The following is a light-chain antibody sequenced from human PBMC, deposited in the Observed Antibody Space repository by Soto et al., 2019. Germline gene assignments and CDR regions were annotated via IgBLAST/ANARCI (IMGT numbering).Light chain of an antibody. CDR2: WAS. J-gene: IGKJ4*01. CDR3: QQHLSPPLT. CDR1: QSILYSSNNKNY. Sequence: DIAMTQSPDSLAESLGERATINCKSSQSILYSSNNKNYLAWYQQKPRQPPKRLIYWASSRKSGVPYRLNGSGSGPDFTLTIRTLQAEDLAFYDCQQHLSPPLTFDGETTVAIK. V-gene: IGKV4-1*01.